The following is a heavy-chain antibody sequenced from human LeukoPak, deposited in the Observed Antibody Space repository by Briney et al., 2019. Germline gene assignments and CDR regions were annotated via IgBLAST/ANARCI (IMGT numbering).Heavy chain of an antibody. CDR3: ARHRRYCSGGSCYLYDY. Sequence: KPSETLSLTCTVSGGSISSYYWSWIRQPPGKGLEWIGYIYYSGSTNYNPSLKSRVTISVDTSKNQFSLKLSSVTAADTAVYYCARHRRYCSGGSCYLYDYWGQGTLVTVSS. D-gene: IGHD2-15*01. CDR1: GGSISSYY. CDR2: IYYSGST. J-gene: IGHJ4*02. V-gene: IGHV4-59*08.